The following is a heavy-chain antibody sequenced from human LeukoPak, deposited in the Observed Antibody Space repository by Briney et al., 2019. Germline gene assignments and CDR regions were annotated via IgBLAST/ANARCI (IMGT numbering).Heavy chain of an antibody. CDR3: ARIPFTMVRGVTAYYYYGMDV. CDR1: GFTFSSYS. V-gene: IGHV3-21*01. Sequence: GGSLRLSCAASGFTFSSYSMNWVRQAPGKGLEWVSSINSSSSYIYYADSVKGRFTISRDNAKNSLYLQMNSLRAEDTAVYYCARIPFTMVRGVTAYYYYGMDVWGKGTTVTVSS. CDR2: INSSSSYI. D-gene: IGHD3-10*01. J-gene: IGHJ6*04.